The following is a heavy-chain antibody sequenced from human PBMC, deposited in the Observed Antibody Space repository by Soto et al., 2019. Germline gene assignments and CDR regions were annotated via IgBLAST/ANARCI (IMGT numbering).Heavy chain of an antibody. CDR2: MNPNSGNT. D-gene: IGHD3-3*01. Sequence: QVQLVQSGAEVKKPGASVKVSCKASGYTFTSYDINWVRQATGQGLEWMGWMNPNSGNTGYAQKFQGRVTMTRNTAISTAYMELSSLRSEDTAVYYCARTTYVLGRITIFGVVTPRLGPGWFDPWGQGTLVTVSS. V-gene: IGHV1-8*01. J-gene: IGHJ5*02. CDR3: ARTTYVLGRITIFGVVTPRLGPGWFDP. CDR1: GYTFTSYD.